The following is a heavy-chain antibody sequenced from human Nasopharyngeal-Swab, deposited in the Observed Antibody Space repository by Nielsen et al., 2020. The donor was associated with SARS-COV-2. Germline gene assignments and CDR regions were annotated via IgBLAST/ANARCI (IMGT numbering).Heavy chain of an antibody. CDR3: ARAGEYRFDY. J-gene: IGHJ4*02. CDR2: LNVDATTV. CDR1: GFTFSSSW. Sequence: GESLKISCAGSGFTFSSSWLHWVRQAPGEGLVWVARLNVDATTVDYADSVKGRFTISRDNAKNTLYLQMNGLRDEDTAIYYCARAGEYRFDYWGQGTLVTVSS. D-gene: IGHD7-27*01. V-gene: IGHV3-74*01.